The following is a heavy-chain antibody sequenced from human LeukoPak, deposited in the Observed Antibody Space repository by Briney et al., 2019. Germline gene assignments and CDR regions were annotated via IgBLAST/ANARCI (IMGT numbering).Heavy chain of an antibody. D-gene: IGHD6-13*01. Sequence: PSETLCLTCTVSGGSMSSYYWSWIRQPPGKGLEWIGYIYYSGSTNYNPSLKSRVTISVDTSKNQFSLKLSSVTAADTAVYYCARVREGSSWATFDYWGQGTLVTVSS. CDR3: ARVREGSSWATFDY. CDR1: GGSMSSYY. J-gene: IGHJ4*02. V-gene: IGHV4-59*01. CDR2: IYYSGST.